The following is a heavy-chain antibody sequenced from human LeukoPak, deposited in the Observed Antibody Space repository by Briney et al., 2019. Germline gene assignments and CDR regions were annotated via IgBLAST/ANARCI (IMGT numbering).Heavy chain of an antibody. J-gene: IGHJ4*02. CDR3: ARGLDGDYGAYFDY. CDR2: IYTSGST. V-gene: IGHV4-61*02. Sequence: SETLSLTCTVSGGSISSGSYYWSWIRQPAGKGLEWIGRIYTSGSTNYNPSLKSRVTISVDTSKNQFSLKLSSVTAADTAVYYCARGLDGDYGAYFDYWGQGTLVTVSS. CDR1: GGSISSGSYY. D-gene: IGHD4-17*01.